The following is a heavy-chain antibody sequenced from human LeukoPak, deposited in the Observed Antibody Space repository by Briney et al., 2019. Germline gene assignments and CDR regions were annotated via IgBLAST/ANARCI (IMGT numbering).Heavy chain of an antibody. CDR1: GYTFTSYG. D-gene: IGHD4-17*01. J-gene: IGHJ4*02. Sequence: GASVKVSCKASGYTFTSYGISWVRQAPGQGLEWVGWISAYNGNANYAQKLQGRVTMTTDTSTSTAYMELRSLRSDEKAVYYCARAQIHGENDYWGQGTLVTVSS. V-gene: IGHV1-18*04. CDR2: ISAYNGNA. CDR3: ARAQIHGENDY.